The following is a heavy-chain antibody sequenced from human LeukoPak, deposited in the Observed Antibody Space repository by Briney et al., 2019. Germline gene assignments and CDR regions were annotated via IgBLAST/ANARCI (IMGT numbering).Heavy chain of an antibody. CDR3: ATWVDYNWLDP. J-gene: IGHJ5*02. Sequence: PSETLSLTCTVSGGSISSYYLSWIRQPPGKGLEWIGYISYSGNTKYNPSLKSRVIISVDTSKNQFSLKLSSVTAADTAVFYCATWVDYNWLDPWGQGTLVTVSS. CDR2: ISYSGNT. V-gene: IGHV4-59*01. D-gene: IGHD5-12*01. CDR1: GGSISSYY.